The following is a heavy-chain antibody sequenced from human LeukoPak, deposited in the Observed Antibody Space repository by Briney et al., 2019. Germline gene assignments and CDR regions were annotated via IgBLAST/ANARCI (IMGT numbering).Heavy chain of an antibody. Sequence: ASVKVSCMASGYTFTGYYMHWVRQAPGQGLEWMGWVNPNSGGTNYAQTFQGRVTMTRDTSISTAYMELSRLRSDDTAVYYCARSYGMAVDWFDPWGQGTLVTVSS. CDR3: ARSYGMAVDWFDP. J-gene: IGHJ5*02. D-gene: IGHD4-17*01. CDR2: VNPNSGGT. V-gene: IGHV1-2*02. CDR1: GYTFTGYY.